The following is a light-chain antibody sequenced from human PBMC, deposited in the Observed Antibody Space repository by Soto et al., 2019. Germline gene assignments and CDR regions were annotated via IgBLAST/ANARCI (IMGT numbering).Light chain of an antibody. V-gene: IGLV4-69*01. J-gene: IGLJ3*02. CDR2: LNSDGSH. Sequence: QAVLTQSPSASASLGASVKLTCTLSSGHSSYAIAWHQQQPEKGPRYLMKLNSDGSHSKGDGIPDRFSGSSSGAERYLTISSLQSEDEAAYYCQTWGTGGWVFGGGTKVTVL. CDR1: SGHSSYA. CDR3: QTWGTGGWV.